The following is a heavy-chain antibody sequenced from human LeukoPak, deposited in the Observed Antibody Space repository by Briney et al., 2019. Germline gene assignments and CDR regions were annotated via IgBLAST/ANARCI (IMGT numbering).Heavy chain of an antibody. J-gene: IGHJ3*02. CDR2: ISSSSSNI. CDR1: GFTFSSYS. Sequence: PGGSLRLSCAASGFTFSSYSMNWVRQAPGKGLEWVSYISSSSSNIYYADSVKGRFTISRDNAENSLYLQMNSLRAEDTAVYYCARGWELLSAFDIWGQGTMVTVSS. CDR3: ARGWELLSAFDI. V-gene: IGHV3-48*01. D-gene: IGHD1-26*01.